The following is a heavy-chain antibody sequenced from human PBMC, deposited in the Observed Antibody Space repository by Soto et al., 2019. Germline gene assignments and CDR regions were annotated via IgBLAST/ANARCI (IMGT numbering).Heavy chain of an antibody. CDR2: IHRDEIEK. CDR1: TFPFSTYW. Sequence: GGSLRLSCAASTFPFSTYWMTWVRQAPGKGLEWVANIHRDEIEKYYMDSVKGRFTISRDNAKNSLYLQMTSLRAEDTAVYYCAGGSALDVWGQGTTVTVSS. J-gene: IGHJ6*02. CDR3: AGGSALDV. V-gene: IGHV3-7*01.